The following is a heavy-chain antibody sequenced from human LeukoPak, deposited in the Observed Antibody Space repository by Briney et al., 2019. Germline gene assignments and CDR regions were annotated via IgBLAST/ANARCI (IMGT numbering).Heavy chain of an antibody. CDR2: IYYSGST. Sequence: SETLSLTCAVYGGSFSGYYWGWIRQPPGKGLEWIGSIYYSGSTYYNPSLKSRVTISVDTSKNQFSLKLSSVTAADTAVYYCATTGGVYYDSSGYSSFDYWGQGTLVTVSS. CDR3: ATTGGVYYDSSGYSSFDY. V-gene: IGHV4-34*01. D-gene: IGHD3-22*01. J-gene: IGHJ4*02. CDR1: GGSFSGYY.